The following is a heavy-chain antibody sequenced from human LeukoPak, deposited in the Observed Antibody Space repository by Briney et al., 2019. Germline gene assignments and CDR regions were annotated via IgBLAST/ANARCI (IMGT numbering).Heavy chain of an antibody. CDR1: GYTFSSHG. V-gene: IGHV1-18*01. J-gene: IGHJ4*02. D-gene: IGHD3-10*01. CDR2: ISAYNGDT. Sequence: ASVKVSCKASGYTFSSHGITWVRQALGQGLEWMGWISAYNGDTNYAQKLQGRATMTTDTSTSTAYMELRSLRSDDTAVYYCAREGQAYYYGSGSYAFDYWGQGTLVTVSS. CDR3: AREGQAYYYGSGSYAFDY.